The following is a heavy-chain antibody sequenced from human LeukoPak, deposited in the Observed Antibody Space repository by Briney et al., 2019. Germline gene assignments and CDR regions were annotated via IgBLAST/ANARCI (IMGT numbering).Heavy chain of an antibody. Sequence: GGSLRLSCAASGFTFSSYSMNWVRQAPGKGLEWVSSISSSSSYIYYADSVKGRFTISRDNAKNSLYLQMNRLRAEDTAVYYCARAHTREYYDSLRGLNWFDPWGQGTLVTVSS. V-gene: IGHV3-21*01. D-gene: IGHD3-3*01. J-gene: IGHJ5*02. CDR2: ISSSSSYI. CDR3: ARAHTREYYDSLRGLNWFDP. CDR1: GFTFSSYS.